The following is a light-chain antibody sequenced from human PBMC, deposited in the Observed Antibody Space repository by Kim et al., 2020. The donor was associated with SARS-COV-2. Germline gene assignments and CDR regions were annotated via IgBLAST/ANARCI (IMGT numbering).Light chain of an antibody. V-gene: IGKV1-27*01. CDR3: QKYNSAPLT. CDR2: AAY. Sequence: SESVGDRVTISRRERQGIRNYLAWYQQTPGKVPTLLIYAAYTVQSGVPSRFSGSGSGTDFTLTISSLQPEDVATYYCQKYNSAPLTFGGGTKLE. J-gene: IGKJ4*01. CDR1: QGIRNY.